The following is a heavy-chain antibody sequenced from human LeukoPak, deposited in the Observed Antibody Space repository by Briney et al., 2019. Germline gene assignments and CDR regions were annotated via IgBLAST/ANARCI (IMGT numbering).Heavy chain of an antibody. V-gene: IGHV3-21*01. CDR2: ISSSSSYI. CDR1: GFTFSNAW. CDR3: ARALWFGETFPAY. Sequence: GGSLRLSCAASGFTFSNAWMSWVRQAPGKGLEWVSSISSSSSYIYYADSVKGRFTISRDNAKNSLYLQMNSLRAEDTAVYYCARALWFGETFPAYWGQGTLVTVSS. D-gene: IGHD3-10*01. J-gene: IGHJ4*02.